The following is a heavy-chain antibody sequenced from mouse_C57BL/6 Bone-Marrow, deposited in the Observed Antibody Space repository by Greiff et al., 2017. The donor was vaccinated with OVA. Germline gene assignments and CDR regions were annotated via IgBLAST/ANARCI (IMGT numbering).Heavy chain of an antibody. D-gene: IGHD2-5*01. CDR1: GYTFTSYW. CDR2: IDPSDSYT. V-gene: IGHV1-69*01. Sequence: QVQLQQPGAELVMPGASVKLSCKASGYTFTSYWMHWVKQRPGQGLEWIGEIDPSDSYTNYNHKFKGKSTLTVDKSSSTAYMQLSSLTSEDSAVDYCARRESYSNFYYYAMDDWGQGTSVTVSS. CDR3: ARRESYSNFYYYAMDD. J-gene: IGHJ4*01.